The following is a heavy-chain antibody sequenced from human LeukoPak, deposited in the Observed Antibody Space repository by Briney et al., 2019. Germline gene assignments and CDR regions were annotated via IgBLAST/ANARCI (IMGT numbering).Heavy chain of an antibody. CDR2: ISWNSGSI. V-gene: IGHV3-9*01. CDR1: GFTFDDYA. Sequence: PGRSLRLSCAASGFTFDDYAMHWVRQAPGKGLEWVSGISWNSGSIGYADSVKGRFTISRDNAKNSLYLQMNSLRAEDTAVYYCARDYYDSSGYYYFDYWGQGTLVTVSS. J-gene: IGHJ4*02. D-gene: IGHD3-22*01. CDR3: ARDYYDSSGYYYFDY.